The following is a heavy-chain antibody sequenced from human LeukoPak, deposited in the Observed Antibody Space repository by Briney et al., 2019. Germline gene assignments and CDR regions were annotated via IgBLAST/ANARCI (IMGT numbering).Heavy chain of an antibody. CDR1: GYTFTSYA. J-gene: IGHJ1*01. Sequence: GASVKVSCKASGYTFTSYAMHWGRQAPGQRLEWMGWINAGNGNTKYSQNFQGRVTITRDTSASTAYMELSSLRSEDTAVYYCARDWGILTGYYMGANFQHWGQGTLVTVSS. V-gene: IGHV1-3*01. CDR3: ARDWGILTGYYMGANFQH. D-gene: IGHD3-9*01. CDR2: INAGNGNT.